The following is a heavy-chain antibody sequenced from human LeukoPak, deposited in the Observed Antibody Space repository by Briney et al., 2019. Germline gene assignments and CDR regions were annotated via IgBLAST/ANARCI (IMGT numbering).Heavy chain of an antibody. CDR3: ARDDPVVVITHDAFDI. V-gene: IGHV4-61*02. CDR2: IYTSGST. J-gene: IGHJ3*02. Sequence: SETLSLTCTVSGGSISSGSYYWSWIRQPAGKGLEWIGRIYTSGSTNYNPSLKSRVTISVDTSKNQFSLKLSSVTAADTAVYYCARDDPVVVITHDAFDIWGQGTMVTVSS. D-gene: IGHD3-22*01. CDR1: GGSISSGSYY.